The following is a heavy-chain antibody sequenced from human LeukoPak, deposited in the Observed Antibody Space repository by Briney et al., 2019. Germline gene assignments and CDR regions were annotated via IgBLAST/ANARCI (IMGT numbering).Heavy chain of an antibody. D-gene: IGHD2-2*01. J-gene: IGHJ4*02. CDR2: INPNSGGT. CDR3: ARDRYCSSTSCLNYFDY. CDR1: GYTFTGYY. V-gene: IGHV1-2*02. Sequence: GASVKVSCKASGYTFTGYYMHWVRQAPGQGLEWMGWINPNSGGTNYAQKFQGRVTMTGDTSISTAYMELSRLRSDDTAVYYCARDRYCSSTSCLNYFDYWGQGTLVTVSS.